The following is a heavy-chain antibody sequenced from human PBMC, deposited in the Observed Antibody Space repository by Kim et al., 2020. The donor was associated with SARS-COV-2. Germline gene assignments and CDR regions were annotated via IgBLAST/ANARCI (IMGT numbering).Heavy chain of an antibody. J-gene: IGHJ5*02. CDR3: AKDLLSQAGFDP. Sequence: YNAASVKGRFTISRDNSKNTLFLQMNSLGAEDTAVYYCAKDLLSQAGFDPWGQGTLVTVSS. V-gene: IGHV3-23*01. D-gene: IGHD3-3*01.